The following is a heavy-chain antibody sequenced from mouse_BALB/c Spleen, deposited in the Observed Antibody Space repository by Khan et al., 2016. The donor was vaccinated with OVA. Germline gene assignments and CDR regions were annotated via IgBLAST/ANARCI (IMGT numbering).Heavy chain of an antibody. D-gene: IGHD2-14*01. CDR1: GYTFTSYT. CDR2: INPRSGYT. V-gene: IGHV1-4*01. Sequence: VQLQQSGAELARPGASVKMSCKASGYTFTSYTIHWVQQRPGQGLEWIGYINPRSGYTNYNQKFKDKAILAADKSSSTAYMQLSSLTSEDSAVYYCARRTTGYAMDYWGQGTSVTVSS. CDR3: ARRTTGYAMDY. J-gene: IGHJ4*01.